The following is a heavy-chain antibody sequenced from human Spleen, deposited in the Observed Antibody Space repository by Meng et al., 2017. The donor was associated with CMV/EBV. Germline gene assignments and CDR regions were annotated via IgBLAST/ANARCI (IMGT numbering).Heavy chain of an antibody. CDR2: INHSGST. J-gene: IGHJ4*02. V-gene: IGHV4-34*01. CDR1: GGSFSGYY. Sequence: QVQLQQWGAGMLKPSETLSLTCVVYGGSFSGYYWSWIRQPPGKGLEWIGEINHSGSTNYNPSLKSRVTISVDTSKNQFSLKLSSVTAADTAVYYCARGRQQLGRYFDYWGQGTLVTVSS. CDR3: ARGRQQLGRYFDY. D-gene: IGHD6-13*01.